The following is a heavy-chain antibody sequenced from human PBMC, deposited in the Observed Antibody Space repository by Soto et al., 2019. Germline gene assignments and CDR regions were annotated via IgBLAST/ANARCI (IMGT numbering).Heavy chain of an antibody. V-gene: IGHV3-15*01. D-gene: IGHD3-22*01. Sequence: GGSLRLSCAASGFTFSNAWMSWVRQAPGKGLEWVGRIKSKTDGGTTDYAAPVKGRFTISRDDSKNTLYLQMNSLKTEDTAVYYCTTGPTYYYDSSGSYFFDGIFDYWGQGTLVTVSS. CDR2: IKSKTDGGTT. CDR1: GFTFSNAW. J-gene: IGHJ4*02. CDR3: TTGPTYYYDSSGSYFFDGIFDY.